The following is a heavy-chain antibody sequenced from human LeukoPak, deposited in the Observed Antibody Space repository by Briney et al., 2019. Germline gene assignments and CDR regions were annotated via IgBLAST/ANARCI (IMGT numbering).Heavy chain of an antibody. D-gene: IGHD6-25*01. Sequence: PGGSLRLSCAASGFTFSSYGMHWVRQAPGKGLEWVAVISYDGSNKYYADSVKGRFTISRDNSKNTLYLQMNSLRAEDTAVYYWAREAATFIPDYGGQEPLVTVSS. CDR1: GFTFSSYG. CDR2: ISYDGSNK. J-gene: IGHJ4*02. CDR3: AREAATFIPDY. V-gene: IGHV3-30*03.